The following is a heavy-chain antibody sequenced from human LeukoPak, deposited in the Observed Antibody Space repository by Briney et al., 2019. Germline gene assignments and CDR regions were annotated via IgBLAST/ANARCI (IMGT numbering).Heavy chain of an antibody. CDR3: AREMEDSGSYFFDY. J-gene: IGHJ4*02. Sequence: ASVKVSCKASGYTFTSNGITWVRQAPGQGPEWMGWISGYNGNTNYAQKLQGRVTMTTDTSTSTAYMELRSLRSDDTAVYYCAREMEDSGSYFFDYWGQGTLVTVSS. D-gene: IGHD1-26*01. V-gene: IGHV1-18*01. CDR2: ISGYNGNT. CDR1: GYTFTSNG.